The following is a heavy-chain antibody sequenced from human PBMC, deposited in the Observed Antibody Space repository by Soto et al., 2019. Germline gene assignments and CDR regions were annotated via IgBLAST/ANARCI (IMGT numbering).Heavy chain of an antibody. J-gene: IGHJ4*02. V-gene: IGHV3-11*06. CDR3: ARVGYGDYGVDY. CDR2: ISSSSSYT. Sequence: GGSLRLSCAASGFTFSDYYMSWIRQAPGKGLEWVSYISSSSSYTNYADSVKGRFTISRDNAKNSLYLQMNSLRAEDTAVYYCARVGYGDYGVDYWGQGTLVTVSS. CDR1: GFTFSDYY. D-gene: IGHD4-17*01.